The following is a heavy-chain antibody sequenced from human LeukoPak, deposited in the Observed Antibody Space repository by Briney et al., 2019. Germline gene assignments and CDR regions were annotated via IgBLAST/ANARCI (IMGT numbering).Heavy chain of an antibody. Sequence: PGGSLRLSCAASGFTFSSYGMSWVRQAPGKGLEWVSGIISGGSTYYADSVKGRFTISRDNSKSTLHLQMNSLRAEDTAVYYCARPLFSRPFDAFDTWGQGTMVTVSS. V-gene: IGHV3-23*01. D-gene: IGHD3-10*02. CDR1: GFTFSSYG. CDR2: IISGGST. CDR3: ARPLFSRPFDAFDT. J-gene: IGHJ3*02.